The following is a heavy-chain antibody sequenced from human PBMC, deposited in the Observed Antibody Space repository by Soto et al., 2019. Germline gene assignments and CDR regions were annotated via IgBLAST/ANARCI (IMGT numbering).Heavy chain of an antibody. CDR3: AKDRASSWEGPS. CDR2: ISGSGGCT. V-gene: IGHV3-23*01. D-gene: IGHD6-13*01. Sequence: EVQLWESGGGLVQPGGSLRLSCAASGFTFSTYAMSWVRQAPGKGLEWVSAISGSGGCTYYADSVKGRFTITRDNSKNTLYLQMSSLRAADTAVYYCAKDRASSWEGPSWGQVTLVTVSS. CDR1: GFTFSTYA. J-gene: IGHJ4*02.